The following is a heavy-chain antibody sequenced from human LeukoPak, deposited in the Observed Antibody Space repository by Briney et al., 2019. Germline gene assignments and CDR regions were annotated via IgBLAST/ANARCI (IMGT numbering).Heavy chain of an antibody. CDR3: ARDPTNTSGRYAYFDY. V-gene: IGHV1-18*01. J-gene: IGHJ4*02. CDR1: GYTFTHHG. D-gene: IGHD6-19*01. CDR2: ISAYNGDT. Sequence: ASVKVSCKASGYTFTHHGITWVRQAPGQGLEWMGWISAYNGDTHYAQNLQGRVTLTTDTSTTTAYMELRSLRSDDTAVYYCARDPTNTSGRYAYFDYWGQGTLVTVSS.